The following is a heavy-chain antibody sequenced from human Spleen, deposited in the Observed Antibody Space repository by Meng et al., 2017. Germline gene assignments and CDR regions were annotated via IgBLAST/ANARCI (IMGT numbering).Heavy chain of an antibody. CDR1: GYTFTDYF. J-gene: IGHJ4*02. CDR3: ARGSSQTYLNYFDN. V-gene: IGHV1-2*06. CDR2: ISPSTGAT. Sequence: ASVKVSCKVSGYTFTDYFMHWVRQAPGQGLEWMGRISPSTGATNYARKFHGRVTMSRDTSITTAFMELSRLRSDDTALYYCARGSSQTYLNYFDNWGQETLVTVSS. D-gene: IGHD3-10*01.